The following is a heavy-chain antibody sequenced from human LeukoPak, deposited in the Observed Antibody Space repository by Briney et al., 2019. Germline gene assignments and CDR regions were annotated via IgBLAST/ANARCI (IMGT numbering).Heavy chain of an antibody. D-gene: IGHD3-16*01. J-gene: IGHJ5*02. CDR1: GGSISSGGYY. Sequence: ASETLSLTCTVSGGSISSGGYYWSWIRQHPGKGLEWIGYISDIGRTNYNPSLNSRVSISQDTSKTQLSLKLSSVTAADTAVYYCARQFALTWFDPWGPGTLVTVSS. V-gene: IGHV4-61*08. CDR3: ARQFALTWFDP. CDR2: ISDIGRT.